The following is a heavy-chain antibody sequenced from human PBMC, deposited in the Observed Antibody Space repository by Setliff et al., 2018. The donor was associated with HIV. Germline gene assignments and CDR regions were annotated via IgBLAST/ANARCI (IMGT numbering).Heavy chain of an antibody. V-gene: IGHV3-23*01. Sequence: GGSLRLSCAASGFTFSNYAMSWVRQAPGKGLEWVSGISGGGGATYHGDSVKGRFTISRDNSKNTLYLQMNSLRAEDTALYYCAKGNDPFSYEIFGATTYFDYWGQGSLVTVSS. CDR3: AKGNDPFSYEIFGATTYFDY. D-gene: IGHD3-3*01. CDR1: GFTFSNYA. CDR2: ISGGGGAT. J-gene: IGHJ4*02.